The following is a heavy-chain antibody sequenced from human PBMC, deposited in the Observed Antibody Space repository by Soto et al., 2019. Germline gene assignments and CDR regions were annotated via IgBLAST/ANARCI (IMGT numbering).Heavy chain of an antibody. Sequence: GGSLRLSCAASGFTFSSYSMNWVRQAPGKGLEWVSYISSSSSTIYYADSVKGRFTISRDNAKNSLYLQMNSLRAEDTAVYYCARGSQYDYIWGSDYWGQGTLVTVSS. D-gene: IGHD3-16*01. J-gene: IGHJ4*02. V-gene: IGHV3-48*01. CDR3: ARGSQYDYIWGSDY. CDR2: ISSSSSTI. CDR1: GFTFSSYS.